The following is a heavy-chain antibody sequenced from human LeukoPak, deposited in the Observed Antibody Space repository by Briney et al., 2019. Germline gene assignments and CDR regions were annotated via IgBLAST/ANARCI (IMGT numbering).Heavy chain of an antibody. CDR1: GGSFSGDYY. J-gene: IGHJ4*02. Sequence: SETLSLTCAVYGGSFSGDYYWSWIRQPPGKGLEWIGYIYYSGSTYYNPSLKSRVTISVDTSENQFSLKLSSVTAADTAVYYCARHSSGYNGTDYWGQGTLVTVSS. CDR3: ARHSSGYNGTDY. CDR2: IYYSGST. V-gene: IGHV4-30-4*08. D-gene: IGHD3-22*01.